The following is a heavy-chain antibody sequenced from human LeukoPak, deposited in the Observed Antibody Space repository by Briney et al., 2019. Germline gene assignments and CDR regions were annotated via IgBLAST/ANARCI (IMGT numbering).Heavy chain of an antibody. CDR1: GFTFYDYA. Sequence: GGSLRLFCAASGFTFYDYAMHWVRQAPGKGLEWVSFIYSDNTHYSDSVKGRFTISRDNSKNTLYLQMNSLRAEDTAVYYCAKPHPRPYDFWSGPYRYYFDYWGQGTLVTVSS. D-gene: IGHD3-3*01. J-gene: IGHJ4*02. CDR3: AKPHPRPYDFWSGPYRYYFDY. CDR2: IYSDNT. V-gene: IGHV3-23*03.